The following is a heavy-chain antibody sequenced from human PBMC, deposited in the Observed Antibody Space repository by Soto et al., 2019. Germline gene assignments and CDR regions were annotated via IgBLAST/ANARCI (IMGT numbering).Heavy chain of an antibody. CDR1: GGSISSSNW. V-gene: IGHV4-4*02. J-gene: IGHJ6*02. CDR2: IYHSGST. CDR3: ERVSGSYSYGMDV. D-gene: IGHD1-26*01. Sequence: QVQLQESGPGLVKPSGTLSLTCAVSGGSISSSNWWSWVRQPPGKGLEWIGEIYHSGSTNYNPSLKSRVTISVDKAKNQFYLNLSSVTAADAAVYYWERVSGSYSYGMDVWGQGTTVTVSS.